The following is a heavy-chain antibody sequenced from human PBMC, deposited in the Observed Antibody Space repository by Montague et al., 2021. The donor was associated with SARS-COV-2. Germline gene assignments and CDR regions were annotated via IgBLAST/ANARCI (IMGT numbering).Heavy chain of an antibody. CDR3: TRDRVPRTWNWHCWG. D-gene: IGHD1-7*01. V-gene: IGHV3-23*01. J-gene: IGHJ4*02. CDR1: GFTSSTYA. Sequence: SLRLSCAASGFTSSTYAMTWVRQAPGKGLEWVATINPSGGGTYYADSVKGRFTVSRDSSRNTLHLQMNSLRPEDTAIYYCTRDRVPRTWNWHCWGWGQGTLVTVSS. CDR2: INPSGGGT.